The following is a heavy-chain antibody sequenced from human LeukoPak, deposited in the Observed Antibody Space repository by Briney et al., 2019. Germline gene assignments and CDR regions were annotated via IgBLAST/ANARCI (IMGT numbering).Heavy chain of an antibody. Sequence: PGGSLRLSCAASGFTLSSYAMRWVRQAPGKGLEWVSAIGGSGVDTYYADSVKGRFTISRDNSKNTLYLQMNSLRAEDTAVYYCTRGTSRSGNYNFDSWGQGTLVTVSS. J-gene: IGHJ5*01. D-gene: IGHD3-10*01. CDR1: GFTLSSYA. CDR2: IGGSGVDT. CDR3: TRGTSRSGNYNFDS. V-gene: IGHV3-23*01.